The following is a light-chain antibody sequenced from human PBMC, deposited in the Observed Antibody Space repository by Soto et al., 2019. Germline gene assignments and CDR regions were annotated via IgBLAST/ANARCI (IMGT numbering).Light chain of an antibody. CDR3: QQYISYWT. CDR2: DAS. CDR1: QSISSR. V-gene: IGKV1-5*01. J-gene: IGKJ1*01. Sequence: IQMTQSPSTLSASVGDRVTITCRASQSISSRLAWYQQKPGKAPKVLIFDASSLESGVPSRFSGSGSGTEFTLTISSLQPDDFATYYCQQYISYWTFGQGTKVDIK.